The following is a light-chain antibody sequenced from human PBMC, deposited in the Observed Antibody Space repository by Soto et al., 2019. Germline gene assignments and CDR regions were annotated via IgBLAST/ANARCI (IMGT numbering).Light chain of an antibody. CDR2: GAS. V-gene: IGKV3-15*01. J-gene: IGKJ1*01. CDR1: QSVSLS. CDR3: QQYHIWPSWT. Sequence: EIVLTQSPATLSVSLGDSATLSCRASQSVSLSLAWYQMRPGQPPRLLIYGASTRATDIPARFSGSGSGTDFTLTISSPQPEDFAVYFCQQYHIWPSWTFGQGTKVERK.